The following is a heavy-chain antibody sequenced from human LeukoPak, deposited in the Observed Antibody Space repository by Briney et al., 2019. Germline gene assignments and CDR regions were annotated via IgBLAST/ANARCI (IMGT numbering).Heavy chain of an antibody. CDR2: IRYDGNNK. CDR3: ARDLWFGEK. Sequence: HPGGSLRLSCAASGFTFSTYGMHWVRQAPGKGLEWVAVIRYDGNNKFYVDSVRGRFTISRDNSKNTLYLQMNSLRAEDTAVYYCARDLWFGEKRGQGTLVTVSS. V-gene: IGHV3-33*01. D-gene: IGHD3-10*01. CDR1: GFTFSTYG. J-gene: IGHJ4*02.